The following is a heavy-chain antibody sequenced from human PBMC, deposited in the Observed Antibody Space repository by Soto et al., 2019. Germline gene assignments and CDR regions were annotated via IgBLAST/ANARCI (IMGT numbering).Heavy chain of an antibody. Sequence: QVQLQQWGAGLLKPSETLSLTCAVYGGSFSGYYWSWIRQPPGKGLEWIGEINHSGSTNYNPSLTSGVTISVDTSKNQFCLKRSSVTAADTAVYYCARGGAVAFPFLAGDSSTYRHNWCDPWGQGTLVTVSS. CDR1: GGSFSGYY. CDR3: ARGGAVAFPFLAGDSSTYRHNWCDP. J-gene: IGHJ5*02. D-gene: IGHD6-13*01. CDR2: INHSGST. V-gene: IGHV4-34*01.